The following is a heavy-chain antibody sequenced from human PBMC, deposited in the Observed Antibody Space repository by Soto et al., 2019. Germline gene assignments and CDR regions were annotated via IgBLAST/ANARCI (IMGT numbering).Heavy chain of an antibody. Sequence: SETLSLTCTVSGGSISRGENYWGWIRQTPGKGLEWIGNIDYSGNTYDNPSLKSRVSISVDTSKNQFSLKLSSVTAADTAMYYCARGAGSPTYYYGMDVWGQGTTVTVSS. CDR2: IDYSGNT. J-gene: IGHJ6*02. V-gene: IGHV4-30-4*01. CDR1: GGSISRGENY. CDR3: ARGAGSPTYYYGMDV. D-gene: IGHD2-15*01.